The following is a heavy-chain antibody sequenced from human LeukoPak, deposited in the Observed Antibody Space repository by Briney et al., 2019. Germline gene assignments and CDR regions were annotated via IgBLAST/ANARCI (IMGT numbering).Heavy chain of an antibody. CDR2: IYHSGST. CDR1: GYSISSGYY. CDR3: ARVLAARPKDYYMDV. V-gene: IGHV4-38-2*02. D-gene: IGHD6-6*01. Sequence: SETLSLTCTVSGYSISSGYYWGWIRQPPGKGLEWIGSIYHSGSTYYNPSLKSRVTISVDTSKKQFSLKLSSVTAADTAVYYCARVLAARPKDYYMDVWGKGTTVTVSS. J-gene: IGHJ6*03.